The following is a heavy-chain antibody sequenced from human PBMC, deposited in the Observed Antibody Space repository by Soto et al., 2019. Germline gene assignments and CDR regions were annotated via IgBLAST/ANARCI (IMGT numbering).Heavy chain of an antibody. CDR3: ASDLPTAMADFDY. J-gene: IGHJ4*02. CDR2: ISAYNGNT. D-gene: IGHD5-18*01. CDR1: GGTFSSYT. Sequence: ASVKVSCKASGGTFSSYTISWVRQAPGQGLEWMGWISAYNGNTNYAQKLQGRVTMTTDTSTSTAYMELRSLRSDDTAVYYCASDLPTAMADFDYWGQGTLVTVPQ. V-gene: IGHV1-18*01.